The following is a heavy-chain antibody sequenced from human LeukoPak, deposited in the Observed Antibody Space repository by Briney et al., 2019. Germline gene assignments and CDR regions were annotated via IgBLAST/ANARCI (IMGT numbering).Heavy chain of an antibody. Sequence: SVKVSGKASGGTFSGNSITWVRQAPGQGLEWMGRFIPILNTTNYAQDFQGRVTLTADKSTSTAYMELMSLGSEDTAVYYCARETRDSNWNSVAYLDHWGQGTLVTVSS. CDR3: ARETRDSNWNSVAYLDH. CDR1: GGTFSGNS. J-gene: IGHJ4*02. D-gene: IGHD1-7*01. CDR2: FIPILNTT. V-gene: IGHV1-69*08.